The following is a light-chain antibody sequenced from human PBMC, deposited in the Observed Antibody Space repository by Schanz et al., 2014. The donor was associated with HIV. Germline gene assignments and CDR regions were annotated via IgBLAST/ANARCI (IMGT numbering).Light chain of an antibody. CDR1: SSGVGIYNY. V-gene: IGLV2-11*01. J-gene: IGLJ1*01. Sequence: QSVLTQPRSVSGSPGQSVTISCTGASSGVGIYNYVSWYQQHPGKAPKLMIYDITKRPSGVPDRFSGSKSGNTASLTITGLQAEDEADYYCLSYDSSLSGPYVFGTGTKLTVL. CDR2: DIT. CDR3: LSYDSSLSGPYV.